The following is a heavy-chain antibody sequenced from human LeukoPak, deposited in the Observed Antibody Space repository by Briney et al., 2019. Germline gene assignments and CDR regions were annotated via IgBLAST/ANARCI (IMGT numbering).Heavy chain of an antibody. V-gene: IGHV3-23*01. J-gene: IGHJ4*02. D-gene: IGHD3-10*01. CDR1: GFTFSSYA. Sequence: QSGGSLRLSCAASGFTFSSYAMSWVRQAPGKGLEWVSAISGSGGSTYYADSVKGRFTISRDNSKNTLYLQMNSLRAEDTAVYYGAKGRMVRGAVDYWGQGTLVTVSS. CDR3: AKGRMVRGAVDY. CDR2: ISGSGGST.